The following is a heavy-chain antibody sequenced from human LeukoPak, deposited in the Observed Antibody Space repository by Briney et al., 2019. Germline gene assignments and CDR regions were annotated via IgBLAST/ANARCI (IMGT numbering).Heavy chain of an antibody. Sequence: SGTLSLTCAVSGGSISSHNWWNWVRQPPGKGLEWVGEIHHSGGTNSNPSLKSRVTISIDNSKNQFSLNLNSMTAADTAVYYCARNPGKGGFDDWGRGTLVTVSS. V-gene: IGHV4-4*02. CDR2: IHHSGGT. CDR1: GGSISSHNW. J-gene: IGHJ4*02. CDR3: ARNPGKGGFDD.